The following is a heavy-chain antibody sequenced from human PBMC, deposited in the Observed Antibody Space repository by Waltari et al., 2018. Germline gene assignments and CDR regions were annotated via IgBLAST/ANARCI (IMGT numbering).Heavy chain of an antibody. CDR3: ARLPTKYYDSIGWGFFDQ. J-gene: IGHJ4*02. V-gene: IGHV4-59*08. CDR2: LRNTGGT. CDR1: GDFPSDDH. D-gene: IGHD3-22*01. Sequence: HVQLQESGPGLAKPSETLPLTCTVPGDFPSDDHWPWRRQAPGKGLEWIAYLRNTGGTKCTPSLESRVTVSAVTSKKQFSLRLTSVTAADTAVYYCARLPTKYYDSIGWGFFDQWGQGILVTVSS.